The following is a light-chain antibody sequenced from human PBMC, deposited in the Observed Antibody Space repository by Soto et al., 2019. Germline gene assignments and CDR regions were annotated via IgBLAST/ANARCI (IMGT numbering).Light chain of an antibody. CDR3: QSSDDSXSVHYA. V-gene: IGLV1-40*01. J-gene: IGLJ1*01. Sequence: QSVLTQPPSVSGAPGQRVTISCTGSSSNIGSTYDVQWYQQLPGTAPKLLIHGNTDRPSGVPDRFSGSKSGTSASLAITGLQADDEADYYCQSSDDSXSVHYAFGPGTKVTDL. CDR2: GNT. CDR1: SSNIGSTYD.